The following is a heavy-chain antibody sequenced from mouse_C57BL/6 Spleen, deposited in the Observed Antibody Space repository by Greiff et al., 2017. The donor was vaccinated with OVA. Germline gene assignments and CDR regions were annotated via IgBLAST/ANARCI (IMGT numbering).Heavy chain of an antibody. CDR3: AREAYSRGYFDV. CDR2: IWSDGST. Sequence: VKLQESGPGLVAPSQSLSITCTVSGFSLTSYGVHWVRQPPGKGLEWLVVIWSDGSTTYNSALKSRLSISKDNSKSQVFLKMNSLQTDDTAMYYCAREAYSRGYFDVWGTGTTVTVSS. J-gene: IGHJ1*03. D-gene: IGHD2-10*01. CDR1: GFSLTSYG. V-gene: IGHV2-6*03.